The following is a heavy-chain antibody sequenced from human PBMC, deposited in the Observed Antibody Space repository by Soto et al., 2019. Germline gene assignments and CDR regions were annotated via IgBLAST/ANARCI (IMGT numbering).Heavy chain of an antibody. J-gene: IGHJ6*02. CDR1: GGTFSSYA. V-gene: IGHV1-69*12. CDR2: IIPIFGTA. CDR3: ARAEYSSSWYAYYYYGMDV. D-gene: IGHD6-13*01. Sequence: QVQLVQSGAEVKKPWSSVKVSCNASGGTFSSYAISWVRQAPGQGLEWMGGIIPIFGTANYAQKFQGRVTITADESTSTAYMELSSLRSEDTAVYYCARAEYSSSWYAYYYYGMDVWGQGTTVTVSS.